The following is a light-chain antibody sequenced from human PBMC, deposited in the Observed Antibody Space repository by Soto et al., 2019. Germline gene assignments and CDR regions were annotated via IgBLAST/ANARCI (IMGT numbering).Light chain of an antibody. V-gene: IGKV3-15*01. CDR3: QQYSSSPAT. Sequence: EIVMTQSPSTLSMSPGGRAPLFCRASQSVSSNLAWYQQKPGQAPRLLIYGASTRATGIPDRFSGSGSGTDFTLTISRLEPEDFAVYYCQQYSSSPATFGQGTRLEIK. CDR1: QSVSSN. J-gene: IGKJ5*01. CDR2: GAS.